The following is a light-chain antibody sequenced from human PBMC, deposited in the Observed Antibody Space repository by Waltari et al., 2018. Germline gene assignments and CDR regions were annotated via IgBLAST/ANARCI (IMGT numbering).Light chain of an antibody. Sequence: SYELTQPTSASGPPGKTASISCPGYRLGEKFASWYQQKPGQSPVLVIYQDTKRPSGIPERFSGSNSGNTATLTISGTQALDEADYYCQTWDTSNEAIFGPGTKVTVL. CDR2: QDT. CDR3: QTWDTSNEAI. J-gene: IGLJ1*01. V-gene: IGLV3-1*01. CDR1: RLGEKF.